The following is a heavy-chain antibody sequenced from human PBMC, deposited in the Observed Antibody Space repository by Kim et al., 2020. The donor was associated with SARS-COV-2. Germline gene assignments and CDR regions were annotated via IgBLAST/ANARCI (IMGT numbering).Heavy chain of an antibody. V-gene: IGHV3-48*04. CDR3: AREGAAAPYYYYGMDV. D-gene: IGHD6-13*01. J-gene: IGHJ6*02. Sequence: GGSLRLSCAASGFTFSSYSMNWVRQAPGKGLEWVSYISSSSSTIYYADSVKGRFTISRDNAKNSLYLQMNSLRAEDTAVYYCAREGAAAPYYYYGMDVWGQGTTVTVSS. CDR2: ISSSSSTI. CDR1: GFTFSSYS.